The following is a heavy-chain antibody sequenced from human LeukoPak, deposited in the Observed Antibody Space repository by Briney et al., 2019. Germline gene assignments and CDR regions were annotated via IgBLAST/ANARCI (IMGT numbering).Heavy chain of an antibody. CDR3: ARAHYYGSGSYSYYFDY. CDR1: GGSISSSSYY. V-gene: IGHV4-39*07. CDR2: IYYSGST. D-gene: IGHD3-10*01. Sequence: SETLSLTCTVSGGSISSSSYYWGWIHQPPGKGLEWIGSIYYSGSTYYNPSLKSRVTISVDTSKNQFSLKLSSVTAADTAVYYCARAHYYGSGSYSYYFDYWGQGTLVTVSS. J-gene: IGHJ4*02.